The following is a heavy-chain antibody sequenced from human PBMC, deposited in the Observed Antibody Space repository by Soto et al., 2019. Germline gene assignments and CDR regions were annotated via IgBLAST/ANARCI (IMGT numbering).Heavy chain of an antibody. J-gene: IGHJ1*01. CDR3: ALAQEAHILP. Sequence: QVQLQQWGAGLLKPSETLSLTCAVYGGSLSADYWSWIRQPHGKGREWIGEINASGTTNCNTSLKSRVTISVYTSKNQFSLKLSSVTSADTAVYHCALAQEAHILPWGQGTMVTVSS. D-gene: IGHD3-3*02. CDR1: GGSLSADY. V-gene: IGHV4-34*01. CDR2: INASGTT.